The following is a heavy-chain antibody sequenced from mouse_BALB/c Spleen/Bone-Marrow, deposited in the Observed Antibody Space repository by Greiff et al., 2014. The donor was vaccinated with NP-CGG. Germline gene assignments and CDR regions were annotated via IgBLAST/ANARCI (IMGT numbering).Heavy chain of an antibody. CDR1: GYTFTDYY. CDR3: ARGGYYRYDGFAY. CDR2: IYPGNGNT. D-gene: IGHD2-14*01. V-gene: IGHV1-77*01. J-gene: IGHJ3*01. Sequence: VQLQQSGAELARPGASVKLSCKASGYTFTDYYINWVRRRTGQGLEWIGEIYPGNGNTYYNEKFKGKATLTADKSSSTAYMQLSGLTSEDSAVYFCARGGYYRYDGFAYWGQGTLVTVPA.